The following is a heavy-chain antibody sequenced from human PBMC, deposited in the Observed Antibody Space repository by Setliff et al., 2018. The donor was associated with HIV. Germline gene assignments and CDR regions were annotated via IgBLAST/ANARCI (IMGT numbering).Heavy chain of an antibody. CDR2: INPNRGGT. CDR3: ARVWPRGLISFYGY. D-gene: IGHD2-2*01. J-gene: IGHJ4*02. Sequence: GASVKVSCKASGYSFTDYYMHWGRQAPGQGLEWMGWINPNRGGTNYAQKFQGRVTMTRDTSITTAYMELSRVRSDDTAVYYCARVWPRGLISFYGYWGQGTLVTVSS. V-gene: IGHV1-2*02. CDR1: GYSFTDYY.